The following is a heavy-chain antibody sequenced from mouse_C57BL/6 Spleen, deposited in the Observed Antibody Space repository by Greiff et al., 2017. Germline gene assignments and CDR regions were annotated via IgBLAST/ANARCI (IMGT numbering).Heavy chain of an antibody. CDR3: TETAQASDY. J-gene: IGHJ2*01. Sequence: QVQLKESGAELVRPGASVTLSCKASGYTFTDYEMHWVKQTPVHGLEWIGAIDPETGGTAYNQKFKGKAILTADKSSSTAYMELRSLTSEDSAVYYCTETAQASDYWGQGTTLTVSS. CDR2: IDPETGGT. CDR1: GYTFTDYE. D-gene: IGHD3-2*02. V-gene: IGHV1-15*01.